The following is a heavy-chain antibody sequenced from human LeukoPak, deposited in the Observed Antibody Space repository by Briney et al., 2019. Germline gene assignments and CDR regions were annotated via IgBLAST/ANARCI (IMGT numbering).Heavy chain of an antibody. J-gene: IGHJ6*02. CDR3: AKDHDLNGMDV. CDR1: GFTFSSYW. V-gene: IGHV3-23*01. Sequence: GGSLRLSCAASGFTFSSYWMNWARQAPGKGLEWVSTISGGGASTDYADSVKGRLTISRDNSRNTLYLQMNSLRAEDTAVYYCAKDHDLNGMDVWGQGTTVTVSS. CDR2: ISGGGAST.